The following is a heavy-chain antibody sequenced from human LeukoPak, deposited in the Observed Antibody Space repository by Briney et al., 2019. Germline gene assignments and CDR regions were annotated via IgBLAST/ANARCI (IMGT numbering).Heavy chain of an antibody. CDR3: AIGPSRWLVDY. J-gene: IGHJ4*02. CDR2: INTNTGNP. CDR1: GHTFTSYA. Sequence: GASVKVSCKASGHTFTSYAMNWVRQAPGQGLEWMGWINTNTGNPTYAQGFTGRFVFSLDTSVSTAYLQISSLKAEDTAVYYCAIGPSRWLVDYWGQGTLVTVSS. D-gene: IGHD6-19*01. V-gene: IGHV7-4-1*02.